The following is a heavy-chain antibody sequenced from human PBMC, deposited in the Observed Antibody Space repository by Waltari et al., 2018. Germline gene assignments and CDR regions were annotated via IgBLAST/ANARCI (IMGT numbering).Heavy chain of an antibody. D-gene: IGHD3-3*01. V-gene: IGHV4-34*01. J-gene: IGHJ4*02. CDR2: INHSGST. CDR3: ARGTYDFWSGPYFFDY. Sequence: QVQLQQWGAGLLKPSETLSLTCAVYGGSFSGYYWSWIRQPPGKGLESIGEINHSGSTKHNPSLKSRVTLSVDTSKNQFSLKLSSVTAADTAVYYCARGTYDFWSGPYFFDYWGQGTLVTVSS. CDR1: GGSFSGYY.